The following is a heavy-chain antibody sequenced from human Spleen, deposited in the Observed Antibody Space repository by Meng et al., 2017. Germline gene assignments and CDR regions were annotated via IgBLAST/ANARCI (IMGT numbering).Heavy chain of an antibody. V-gene: IGHV3-21*01. CDR2: ISSSSSYI. J-gene: IGHJ4*02. Sequence: GSLRLSCAASGFTFSSYSMNWVRQAPGKGLEWVSSISSSSSYIYYADSVKGRFTISRDNAKNSLFLQMTSLRAEDTAVYYCVRDRLGIVVVVAATPFDYWGQGTLVTVSS. CDR1: GFTFSSYS. CDR3: VRDRLGIVVVVAATPFDY. D-gene: IGHD2-15*01.